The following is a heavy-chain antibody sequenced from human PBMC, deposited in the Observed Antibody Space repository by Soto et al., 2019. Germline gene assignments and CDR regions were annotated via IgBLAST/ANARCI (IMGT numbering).Heavy chain of an antibody. CDR2: IIPIFGTA. CDR1: GGTFSSYA. V-gene: IGHV1-69*12. Sequence: QVQLVQSGAEVKKPGSSVKVSCKASGGTFSSYAISWVRQAPGQGLEWMGGIIPIFGTANYAQKFQGRVTITADEXMSXAXKELSSLRSEDTAVYYCASPYYGDYRWGDYYYGMDVWGQGTTVTVSS. CDR3: ASPYYGDYRWGDYYYGMDV. D-gene: IGHD4-17*01. J-gene: IGHJ6*02.